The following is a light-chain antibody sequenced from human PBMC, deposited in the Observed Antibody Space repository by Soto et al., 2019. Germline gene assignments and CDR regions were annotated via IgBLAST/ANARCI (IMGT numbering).Light chain of an antibody. V-gene: IGKV1-27*01. Sequence: DIPMTQSPSSLSASVGDRVTITCRATQGISNYLAWYQQKPGKVPKLLIYTASTLQSGVPSRFSGSGSGTDFSLTIISLHPEDVATHYCQQRSNWPPTFGQGTKLEIK. J-gene: IGKJ2*01. CDR3: QQRSNWPPT. CDR2: TAS. CDR1: QGISNY.